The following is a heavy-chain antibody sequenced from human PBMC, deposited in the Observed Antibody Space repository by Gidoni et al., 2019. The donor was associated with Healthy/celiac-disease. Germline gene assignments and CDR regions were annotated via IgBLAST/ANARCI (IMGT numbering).Heavy chain of an antibody. CDR2: IYTSGST. CDR3: ARYSSWYIGAFDI. CDR1: GGSISSGSYY. V-gene: IGHV4-61*02. Sequence: QVQLQESGPGLVKPSQTLSLTCTVSGGSISSGSYYWSWIRQPAGKGLEWIGRIYTSGSTNYNPSLKSRVTISVDTSKNQFSLKLSSVTAADTAVYYCARYSSWYIGAFDIWGQGTMVTVSS. D-gene: IGHD6-13*01. J-gene: IGHJ3*02.